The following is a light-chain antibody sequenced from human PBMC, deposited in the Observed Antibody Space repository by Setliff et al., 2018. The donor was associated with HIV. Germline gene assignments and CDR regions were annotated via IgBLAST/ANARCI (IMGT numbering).Light chain of an antibody. CDR2: DVS. CDR3: SSYTSSSPDV. V-gene: IGLV2-14*03. Sequence: QPALTQPASVSGSPGQSITISCRGTSSDVGGYNYVSWYQQHPGKAPKLMIYDVSNRPSGVSNRFSGSKSGNTASLTISGLQAEDEADYFCSSYTSSSPDVFGSGTKVTV. CDR1: SSDVGGYNY. J-gene: IGLJ1*01.